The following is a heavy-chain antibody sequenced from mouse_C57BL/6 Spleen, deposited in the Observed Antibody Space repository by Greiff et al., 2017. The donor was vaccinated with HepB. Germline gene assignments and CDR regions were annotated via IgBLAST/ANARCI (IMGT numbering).Heavy chain of an antibody. CDR1: GYTFTSYG. CDR3: ARLDDYYGSSYVRFAY. CDR2: IYPRSGNT. Sequence: VKLLESGAELARPGASVKLSCKASGYTFTSYGISWVKQRTGQGLEWIGEIYPRSGNTYYNEKFKGKATLTADKSSSTAYMELRSLTSEDSAVYFCARLDDYYGSSYVRFAYWGQGTLVTVSA. J-gene: IGHJ3*01. D-gene: IGHD1-1*01. V-gene: IGHV1-81*01.